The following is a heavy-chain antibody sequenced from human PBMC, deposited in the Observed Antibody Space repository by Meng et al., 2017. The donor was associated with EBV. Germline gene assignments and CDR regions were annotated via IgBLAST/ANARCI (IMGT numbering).Heavy chain of an antibody. CDR1: GYTFTRYY. D-gene: IGHD3-10*01. CDR2: MNPDSGDT. Sequence: QVELVPAGAEVNKPGASVKGSCKASGYTFTRYYSYWVRQAPGQGLEWMGWMNPDSGDTGYAQKFQGRVTMTRDTSINTAYMDLSNLKSEDTALYYCARDVYGSGTYRSDPWGQGTLVTVSS. J-gene: IGHJ5*02. V-gene: IGHV1-8*01. CDR3: ARDVYGSGTYRSDP.